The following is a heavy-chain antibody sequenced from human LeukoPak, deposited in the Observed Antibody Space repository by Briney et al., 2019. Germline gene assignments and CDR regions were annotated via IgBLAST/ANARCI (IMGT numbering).Heavy chain of an antibody. D-gene: IGHD6-19*01. Sequence: GGSLRLSCVASGFIFSDYWMSWVRQAPGKGPEWVANIKVDGIEKYYADSVKGRFTISRDNAKNSLYLQMNSLRAEDTAVYYCARVSAGSGWVYWGQGTLVTVSS. CDR1: GFIFSDYW. CDR3: ARVSAGSGWVY. V-gene: IGHV3-7*04. CDR2: IKVDGIEK. J-gene: IGHJ4*02.